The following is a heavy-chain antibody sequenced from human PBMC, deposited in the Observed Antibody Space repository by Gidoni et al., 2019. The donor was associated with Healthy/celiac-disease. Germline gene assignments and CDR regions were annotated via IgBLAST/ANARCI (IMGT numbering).Heavy chain of an antibody. CDR3: AKSSWNLGYCSGGSCIADY. Sequence: EVQLVESGGGLVQPGGSLRLSCAASGFTVSRNYMSWVRQAPGKGLEWVSVIYSGGSTYYADSVKGRFTISRDNSKNTLYLQMNSLRAEDTAVYYCAKSSWNLGYCSGGSCIADYWGQGTLVTVSS. CDR2: IYSGGST. V-gene: IGHV3-66*01. CDR1: GFTVSRNY. J-gene: IGHJ4*02. D-gene: IGHD2-15*01.